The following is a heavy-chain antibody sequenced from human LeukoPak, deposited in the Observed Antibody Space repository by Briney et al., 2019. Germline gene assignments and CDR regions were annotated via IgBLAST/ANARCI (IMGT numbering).Heavy chain of an antibody. CDR3: ARCSGSSSWGDFDY. CDR2: TWYDRANK. V-gene: IGHV3-33*01. D-gene: IGHD6-13*01. Sequence: GSARLSCAASGFTFSNYGMHRVRQAQGKGREWVAVTWYDRANKYYADSVKGRLTISRDNSTNTLYLQMSSLRAEETAVYCCARCSGSSSWGDFDYWGQGTLLSPS. J-gene: IGHJ4*02. CDR1: GFTFSNYG.